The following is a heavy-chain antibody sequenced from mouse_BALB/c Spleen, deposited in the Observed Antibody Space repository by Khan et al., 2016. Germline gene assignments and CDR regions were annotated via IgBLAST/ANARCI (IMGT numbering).Heavy chain of an antibody. J-gene: IGHJ3*01. CDR2: ISYSGDT. Sequence: EVQLQESGPGLVKPSQSLSLTCTVTGYSITSDYAWNWIRQFPGNKLVWLGYISYSGDTHYNPSLTSRISITRDTSKNQFFLQLNSVTAEDTATYYCAREDYSWFADWGQGTLVTVSA. D-gene: IGHD1-1*02. CDR3: AREDYSWFAD. CDR1: GYSITSDYA. V-gene: IGHV3-2*02.